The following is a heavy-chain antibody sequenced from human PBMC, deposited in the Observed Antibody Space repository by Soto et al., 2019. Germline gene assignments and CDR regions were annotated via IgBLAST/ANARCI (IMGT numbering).Heavy chain of an antibody. Sequence: SETLSLTCTVSGDSISSYYWSWIRQPPGKGLEWIGYIYYSGSTNYNPSLKSRVTISVDTSKNQFSLKLSSVTAADTAVYYCARLHGYCISSSCHGHYAMDVWGQGTTVTSP. CDR1: GDSISSYY. V-gene: IGHV4-59*01. J-gene: IGHJ6*02. CDR2: IYYSGST. CDR3: ARLHGYCISSSCHGHYAMDV. D-gene: IGHD2-2*01.